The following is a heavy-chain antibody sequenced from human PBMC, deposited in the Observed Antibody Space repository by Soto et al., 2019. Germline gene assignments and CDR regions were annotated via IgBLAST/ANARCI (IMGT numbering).Heavy chain of an antibody. D-gene: IGHD6-13*01. V-gene: IGHV4-31*03. CDR3: ARGKTVASAGHFDY. CDR1: GGSISSGGYY. CDR2: IYYSGST. Sequence: QVQLQESGPGLVKPSQTLSLTCTVSGGSISSGGYYWSWIRQHPGKGLEWIGYIYYSGSTYYNPSLKSRVTISGDTSKNQFTLKLSSVTAADTAVYDCARGKTVASAGHFDYWGQGTLVTVSS. J-gene: IGHJ4*02.